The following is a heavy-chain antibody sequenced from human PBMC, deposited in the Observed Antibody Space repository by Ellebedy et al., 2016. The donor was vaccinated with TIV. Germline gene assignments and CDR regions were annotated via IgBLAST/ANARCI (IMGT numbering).Heavy chain of an antibody. Sequence: SETLSLXXTVSGGSISSSSYYWGWIRQPPGKGLEWIGSIYYSGSTYYNPSLKSRVTISVDTSKNQFSLKLSSVTAADTAVYYCARRYSSGWGQLPSSDYWGQGTLVTVSS. CDR3: ARRYSSGWGQLPSSDY. V-gene: IGHV4-39*01. J-gene: IGHJ4*02. D-gene: IGHD6-19*01. CDR2: IYYSGST. CDR1: GGSISSSSYY.